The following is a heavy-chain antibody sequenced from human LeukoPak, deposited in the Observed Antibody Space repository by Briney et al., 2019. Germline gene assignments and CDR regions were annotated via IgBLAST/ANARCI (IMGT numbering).Heavy chain of an antibody. CDR1: GYTLTELS. J-gene: IGHJ5*02. CDR2: FDPEDGET. V-gene: IGHV1-24*01. D-gene: IGHD3-10*01. CDR3: ATDSVVRGVTRAGFDP. Sequence: ASVKVSCKVSGYTLTELSIHWVRQAPGKGLEWMGGFDPEDGETIYAQKFQGRVTMTEDTSTDTAYMELSSLRSEDTAVYYCATDSVVRGVTRAGFDPWGQGTLVTVSS.